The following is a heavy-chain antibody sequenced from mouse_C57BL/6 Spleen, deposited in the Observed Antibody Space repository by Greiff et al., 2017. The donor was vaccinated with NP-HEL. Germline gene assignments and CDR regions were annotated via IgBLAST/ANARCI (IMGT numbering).Heavy chain of an antibody. Sequence: QVLLQQPGTELVKPGASVKLSCKASGYTFTSYWMHWVKQRPGQGLEWIGNINPSNGGTNYNEKFKSKATLTVDKSSSTAYMQLSSLTSEDSAVYYCARWGTAQVDFDYWGQGTTLTVSS. CDR2: INPSNGGT. J-gene: IGHJ2*01. V-gene: IGHV1-53*01. CDR3: ARWGTAQVDFDY. D-gene: IGHD3-2*02. CDR1: GYTFTSYW.